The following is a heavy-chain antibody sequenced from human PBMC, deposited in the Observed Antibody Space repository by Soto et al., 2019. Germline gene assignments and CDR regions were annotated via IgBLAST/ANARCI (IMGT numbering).Heavy chain of an antibody. CDR1: GDSVSGNSAA. V-gene: IGHV6-1*01. Sequence: SQTLSLTCAISGDSVSGNSAAWNWIRQSPSRGLEWLGRTYYRSKWYNDYAVSVKSRITINPDISKNQFTLHLNSVTPEDTAINYCARSHFSSGTSRFDPWGQGALVTVSS. CDR2: TYYRSKWYN. J-gene: IGHJ5*02. CDR3: ARSHFSSGTSRFDP. D-gene: IGHD6-19*01.